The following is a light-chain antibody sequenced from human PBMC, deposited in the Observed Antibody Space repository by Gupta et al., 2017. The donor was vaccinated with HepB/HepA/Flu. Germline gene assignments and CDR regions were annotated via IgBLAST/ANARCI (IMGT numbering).Light chain of an antibody. V-gene: IGLV1-51*01. J-gene: IGLJ2*01. CDR2: DNN. CDR3: GTWDSSLFGVV. Sequence: QSVLTQPPSVSAAPGQRVTISCPGSSSNIGNNFVSWYQQFPGTAPKLLIYDNNKRRSGIPDRFSGSKSGTSATLGITGLQTGDEADYYCGTWDSSLFGVVFGGGTKLTVL. CDR1: SSNIGNNF.